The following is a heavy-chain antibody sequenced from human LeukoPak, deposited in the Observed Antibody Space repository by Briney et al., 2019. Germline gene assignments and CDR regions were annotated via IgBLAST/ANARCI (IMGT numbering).Heavy chain of an antibody. D-gene: IGHD2-15*01. J-gene: IGHJ4*02. Sequence: GGSLRLSCAASGFTFSSYAMTWVRQAPGKGLEWVSGIISGSGGSTYYADSVKGRFTISRDNSKNTLYLQMNSVRAEDTAVYYCAKNHVYCSGGSCYSIDYWGQGTLVTVSS. CDR2: IISGSGGST. CDR3: AKNHVYCSGGSCYSIDY. V-gene: IGHV3-23*01. CDR1: GFTFSSYA.